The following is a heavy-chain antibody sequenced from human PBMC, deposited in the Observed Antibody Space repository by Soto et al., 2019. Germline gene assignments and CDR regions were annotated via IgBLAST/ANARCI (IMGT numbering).Heavy chain of an antibody. CDR2: ISAYNGNT. Sequence: QVQLVQSGAEVKKPGATVKVSCKASGYTLTSYGFSWVRQAPGQGLEWMGWISAYNGNTRNAQKLQGRVTMTTDTSTSTAYMELRSLRSDDTAVYYCARSGMGIVVVISGDYFDSWGQGTLVTVSS. CDR1: GYTLTSYG. J-gene: IGHJ4*02. D-gene: IGHD3-22*01. V-gene: IGHV1-18*04. CDR3: ARSGMGIVVVISGDYFDS.